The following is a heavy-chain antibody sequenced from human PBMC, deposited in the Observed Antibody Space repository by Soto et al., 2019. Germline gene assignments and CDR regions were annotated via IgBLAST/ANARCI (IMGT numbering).Heavy chain of an antibody. CDR2: IYYSGST. V-gene: IGHV4-39*01. CDR3: ASNPSRRSYRSPFDP. D-gene: IGHD3-16*02. Sequence: SETLSLTCTVSGGSISSSSYYWGWIRQPPGKGLEWIGSIYYSGSTYYNPSLKSRVTISVDTSKNQFSLKLSSVTAADTAVYYCASNPSRRSYRSPFDPWGQGTLVTVSS. CDR1: GGSISSSSYY. J-gene: IGHJ5*02.